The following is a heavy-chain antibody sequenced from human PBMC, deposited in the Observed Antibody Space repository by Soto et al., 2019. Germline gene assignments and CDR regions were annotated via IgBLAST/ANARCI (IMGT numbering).Heavy chain of an antibody. CDR2: ISWNSGTI. CDR1: GFSFDDYA. CDR3: AKSTGGTANGMGV. Sequence: EVQVVESGGGLVQPGRSLRLSCAASGFSFDDYAMHWVRQAPGKGLEWVSGISWNSGTIGYADSVKGRFTISRDNAKNSLYLQMNSLRAEDTALYYCAKSTGGTANGMGVWGLGTTVTVSS. V-gene: IGHV3-9*01. J-gene: IGHJ6*02. D-gene: IGHD2-8*02.